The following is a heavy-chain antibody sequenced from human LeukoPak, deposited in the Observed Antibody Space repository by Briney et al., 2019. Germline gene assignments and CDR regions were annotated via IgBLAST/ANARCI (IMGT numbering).Heavy chain of an antibody. J-gene: IGHJ4*02. D-gene: IGHD6-19*01. Sequence: PSETLSLTCTVSGGSISSYYWSWIRQPPGKGLEWIGYIYYSGSTNYNPSLKSRVTISVDTSKNQFSLKLSSVTAADTAVYYCARLILGGWLDYWGQGTLVTVSS. V-gene: IGHV4-59*08. CDR2: IYYSGST. CDR3: ARLILGGWLDY. CDR1: GGSISSYY.